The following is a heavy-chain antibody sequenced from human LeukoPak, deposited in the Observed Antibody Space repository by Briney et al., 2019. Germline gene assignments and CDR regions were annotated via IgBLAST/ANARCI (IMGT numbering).Heavy chain of an antibody. D-gene: IGHD4/OR15-4a*01. V-gene: IGHV3-48*01. CDR2: ISSSSSTI. J-gene: IGHJ5*02. CDR1: GFTFSSYR. CDR3: ARHRDYYWFDP. Sequence: GGSLRHSCAASGFTFSSYRMNWVRQAPGKGLEWVSYISSSSSTIYSADSVKGRFTISRDNAKNSLYLQMNSLRAEDTAVYYCARHRDYYWFDPWGQGTLVTVSS.